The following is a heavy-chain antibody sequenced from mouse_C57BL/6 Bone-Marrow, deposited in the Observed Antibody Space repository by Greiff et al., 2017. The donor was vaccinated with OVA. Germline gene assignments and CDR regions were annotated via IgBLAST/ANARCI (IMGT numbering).Heavy chain of an antibody. CDR1: GFPITSGYY. CDR2: ITHSGET. D-gene: IGHD1-2*01. Sequence: VKLMESGPGLVKPSQSLFLTCSITGFPITSGYYWIWIRQSPGKPLEWMGYITHSGETFYNPSLQSPISITRETSKNQFFLQLNSVTTEDTAMNYCAGDDYGWPFAYWGQGTLVTVSA. V-gene: IGHV12-3*01. J-gene: IGHJ3*01. CDR3: AGDDYGWPFAY.